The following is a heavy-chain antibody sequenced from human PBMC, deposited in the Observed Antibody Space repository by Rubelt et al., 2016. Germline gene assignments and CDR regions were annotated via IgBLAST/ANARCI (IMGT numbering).Heavy chain of an antibody. CDR2: ISSRSSST. Sequence: QAPGKGLEWVSDISSRSSSTSYADSVKGRFTISRDNAKNSLYLQMNSLRAEDSAVYYCTTEQDIVVVPAANVAPYYFDYWGQGTLVTVSS. CDR3: TTEQDIVVVPAANVAPYYFDY. V-gene: IGHV3-11*06. D-gene: IGHD2-2*01. J-gene: IGHJ4*02.